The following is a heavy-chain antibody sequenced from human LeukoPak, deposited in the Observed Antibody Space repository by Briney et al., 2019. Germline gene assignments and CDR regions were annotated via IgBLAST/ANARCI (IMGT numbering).Heavy chain of an antibody. D-gene: IGHD3-16*01. J-gene: IGHJ5*02. Sequence: GASVKVSCKASGYTFTRYYMHWVRQAPGQGLEWMGIINPSGGSATYAQKFQGRVTMTRDTSTSTVYMELSSLRSEDTAVYYCARGAQSPRGRFDPWGQGTLVTVSS. CDR2: INPSGGSA. CDR1: GYTFTRYY. CDR3: ARGAQSPRGRFDP. V-gene: IGHV1-46*01.